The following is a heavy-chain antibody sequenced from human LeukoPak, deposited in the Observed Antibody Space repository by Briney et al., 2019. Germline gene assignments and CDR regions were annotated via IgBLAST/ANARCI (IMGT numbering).Heavy chain of an antibody. Sequence: ASVKVSCKASGYTFTSYDINWVRQATGQGLEWMGWMKPNSGNTGYAQKFQGRVTMTRNTSISTAYMELSSLRSEDTAVYYCARGGITMVRGVITNLGYYYGMDVWGQGTTVTVSS. CDR1: GYTFTSYD. D-gene: IGHD3-10*01. CDR2: MKPNSGNT. J-gene: IGHJ6*02. CDR3: ARGGITMVRGVITNLGYYYGMDV. V-gene: IGHV1-8*01.